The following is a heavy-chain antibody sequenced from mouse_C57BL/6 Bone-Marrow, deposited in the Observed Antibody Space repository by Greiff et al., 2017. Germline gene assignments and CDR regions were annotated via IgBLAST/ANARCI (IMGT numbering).Heavy chain of an antibody. CDR1: GYTFTSYW. V-gene: IGHV1-64*01. CDR3: ATYSYGSSDWYFDV. CDR2: IHPNSVST. D-gene: IGHD1-1*01. Sequence: VQLQQSGAELVKPGASVKLSCKASGYTFTSYWMHWVKQRPGQGLEWIGMIHPNSVSTNYNEKFKSKATLTVDKSSSTAYMQLSSLTSEDSAVYYCATYSYGSSDWYFDVWGTGTTVTGSS. J-gene: IGHJ1*03.